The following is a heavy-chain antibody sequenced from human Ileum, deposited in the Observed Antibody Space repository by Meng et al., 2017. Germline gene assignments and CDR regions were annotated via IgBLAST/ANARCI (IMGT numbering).Heavy chain of an antibody. V-gene: IGHV4-31*03. D-gene: IGHD3-10*01. CDR1: GGSINRAGYY. Sequence: VQLQGSGPGLGKPSQTPSLTCTVSGGSINRAGYYWSWIRQHPGKGLEWIGYIYYSGTTYYNPSLKSRVAISIDTSNNQFSLKLSSVTAADTAVYYCARAPSGGSGVYGWFDPWGQGTLVTVSS. J-gene: IGHJ5*02. CDR2: IYYSGTT. CDR3: ARAPSGGSGVYGWFDP.